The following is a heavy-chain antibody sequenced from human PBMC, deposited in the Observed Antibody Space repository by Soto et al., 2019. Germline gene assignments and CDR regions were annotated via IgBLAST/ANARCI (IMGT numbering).Heavy chain of an antibody. D-gene: IGHD5-12*01. CDR3: ARGLPEMATTYYFDY. CDR2: IYYSGST. V-gene: IGHV4-59*01. Sequence: PSETLSLTCTVSGGSISSYYWSWIRQPPGKGLEWIGYIYYSGSTNYNPSLKSRVTISVDTSKNQFSLKLSSVTAADTAVYYCARGLPEMATTYYFDYWGQGTLVTVSS. CDR1: GGSISSYY. J-gene: IGHJ4*02.